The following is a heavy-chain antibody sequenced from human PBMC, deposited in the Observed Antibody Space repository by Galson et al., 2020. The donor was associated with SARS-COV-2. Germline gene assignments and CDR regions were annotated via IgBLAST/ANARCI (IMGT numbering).Heavy chain of an antibody. V-gene: IGHV4-39*07. CDR2: ISYSGST. J-gene: IGHJ6*02. D-gene: IGHD3-3*01. Sequence: SETLSLTCTVSGGSITSNNYFWVWIRQPPGKGLEWIGSISYSGSTYYNPSLKSRVTISVDTSKNQFSLKLSSVTAADTAVYYCARDVYDFWRGYYARPANYYYGMDVWGQGTTVTVSS. CDR1: GGSITSNNYF. CDR3: ARDVYDFWRGYYARPANYYYGMDV.